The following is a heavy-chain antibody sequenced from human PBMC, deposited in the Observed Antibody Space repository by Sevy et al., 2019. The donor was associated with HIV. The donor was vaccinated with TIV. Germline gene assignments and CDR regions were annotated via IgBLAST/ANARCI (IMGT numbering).Heavy chain of an antibody. D-gene: IGHD6-19*01. CDR1: GFTFSTYS. J-gene: IGHJ6*02. V-gene: IGHV3-33*06. CDR2: IWFDGSNK. CDR3: AKAVADSNYYYALDV. Sequence: GGSLRLSCAASGFTFSTYSMHWVRQAPGKGLEWVALIWFDGSNKYYADSVKGRFTISRDNSKNTLYLQMNSLRAEDTAVYYWAKAVADSNYYYALDVWGQGTTVTVSS.